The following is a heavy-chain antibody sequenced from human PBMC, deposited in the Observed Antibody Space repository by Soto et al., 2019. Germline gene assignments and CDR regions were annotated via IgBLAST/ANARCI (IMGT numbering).Heavy chain of an antibody. CDR3: AKVRFLEWLFDGMDV. CDR2: IYSGGRT. J-gene: IGHJ6*02. V-gene: IGHV3-53*02. CDR1: GFTVSSNY. Sequence: EVQLVETGGGLIQPGGSLRLSCAASGFTVSSNYMTWVRQAPGKGLEWVSVIYSGGRTYYGDSVKGRFTISRDNSKNTLYLQMNSLRAEDTAVYYCAKVRFLEWLFDGMDVWGQGTTVTVSS. D-gene: IGHD3-3*01.